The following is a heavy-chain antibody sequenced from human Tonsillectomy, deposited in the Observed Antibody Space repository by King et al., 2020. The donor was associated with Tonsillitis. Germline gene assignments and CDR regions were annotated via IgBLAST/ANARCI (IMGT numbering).Heavy chain of an antibody. D-gene: IGHD2-2*01. V-gene: IGHV1-18*01. J-gene: IGHJ6*03. Sequence: QLVQSGAEVKKPGASVKVSCKASGYTFTSYGISWVRQAPGQGLEWMGWISAYNGNTNYAQKLQGRVTMTTDPSTSTAYMELRSLRSDDTAVYYCARGDIVVVPAANDYYYYYMDVWGKGTTVTVSS. CDR1: GYTFTSYG. CDR3: ARGDIVVVPAANDYYYYYMDV. CDR2: ISAYNGNT.